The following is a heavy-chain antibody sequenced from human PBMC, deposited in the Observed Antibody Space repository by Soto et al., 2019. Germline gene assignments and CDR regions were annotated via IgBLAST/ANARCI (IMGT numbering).Heavy chain of an antibody. D-gene: IGHD2-15*01. J-gene: IGHJ5*02. CDR2: IYYSGST. V-gene: IGHV4-59*01. CDR1: GGSISSYY. Sequence: PSETLSLTCTVSGGSISSYYWSWIRQPPGKGLGWIGYIYYSGSTNYNPSLKSRVTISVDTSKNQFSLKLSSVTAAATAVYYCARDRCSGGSCYWTNNWFDPWGQGTLVPVSS. CDR3: ARDRCSGGSCYWTNNWFDP.